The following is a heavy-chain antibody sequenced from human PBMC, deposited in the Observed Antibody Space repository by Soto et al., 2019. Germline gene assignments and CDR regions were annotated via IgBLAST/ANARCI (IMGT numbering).Heavy chain of an antibody. CDR2: IHYSGST. Sequence: QVQLQESGPGLVKPSQTLSLTCTFSGGSISSGGYYWSWIRQHPGKGLEWIEYIHYSGSTYYNPYLKSRVTCSVDTYKNEFSLKLSSVTAAETAVYYCPKDCPGLSWGQGTMLTVTS. CDR1: GGSISSGGYY. V-gene: IGHV4-31*03. CDR3: PKDCPGLS. J-gene: IGHJ3*01. D-gene: IGHD2-21*01.